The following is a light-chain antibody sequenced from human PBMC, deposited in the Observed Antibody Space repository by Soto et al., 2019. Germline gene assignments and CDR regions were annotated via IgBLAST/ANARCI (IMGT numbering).Light chain of an antibody. Sequence: EGVLTQSPATLSVSPGERGTLSCWASQSVGSNLAWYQQKPGQAPRLLIFGASSRATGVPARFSGSGSGTEFTLTINSLQSEDFAVYFCQQYDNLPLTFCPGTKVDI. CDR2: GAS. V-gene: IGKV3-15*01. J-gene: IGKJ3*01. CDR3: QQYDNLPLT. CDR1: QSVGSN.